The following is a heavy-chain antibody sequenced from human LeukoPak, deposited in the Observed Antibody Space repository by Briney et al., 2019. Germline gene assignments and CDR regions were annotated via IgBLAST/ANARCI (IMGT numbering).Heavy chain of an antibody. J-gene: IGHJ4*02. CDR3: ARGRRGYCSGGSCYQQNFDY. CDR2: IIPIFGTA. CDR1: GYTFTSYA. Sequence: SVKVSCKASGYTFTSYAMNWVRQAPGQGLEWMGGIIPIFGTANYAQKFQGRVTITADKSTSTAYMELSSLRSEDTAVYYCARGRRGYCSGGSCYQQNFDYWGQGTLVTVSS. D-gene: IGHD2-15*01. V-gene: IGHV1-69*06.